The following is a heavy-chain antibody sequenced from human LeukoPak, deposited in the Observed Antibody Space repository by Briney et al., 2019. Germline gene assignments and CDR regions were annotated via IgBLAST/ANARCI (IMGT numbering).Heavy chain of an antibody. CDR1: GFTLNRYA. V-gene: IGHV3-23*01. CDR2: ISGSGGNT. CDR3: ARASLVVVPAALSHFDY. D-gene: IGHD2-2*01. J-gene: IGHJ4*02. Sequence: GGSLRLSCAASGFTLNRYAMSWVRQAPGKGREWVSAISGSGGNTYYADSVKGRFTISRDNSKTTLYLQMNSLRAEDTAVYYCARASLVVVPAALSHFDYWGQGTLVTVSS.